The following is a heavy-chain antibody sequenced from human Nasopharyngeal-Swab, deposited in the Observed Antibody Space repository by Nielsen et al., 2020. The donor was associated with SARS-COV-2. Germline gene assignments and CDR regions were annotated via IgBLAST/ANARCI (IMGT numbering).Heavy chain of an antibody. V-gene: IGHV4-39*01. CDR1: GASVSTDTYY. CDR2: IYYSGRT. J-gene: IGHJ4*02. CDR3: VRSSSWYYFDY. D-gene: IGHD6-13*01. Sequence: SETLSLTCTVSGASVSTDTYYWGWVRQPPGKGLEWIATIYYSGRTYYNPSLKSRVTISVDKSKNQFSLQLSSVTAADTAVYYCVRSSSWYYFDYWAQGTQVTVSS.